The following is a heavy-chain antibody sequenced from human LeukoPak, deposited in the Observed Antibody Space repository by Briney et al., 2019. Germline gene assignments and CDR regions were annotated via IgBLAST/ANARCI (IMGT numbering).Heavy chain of an antibody. CDR2: ISWNSGSI. V-gene: IGHV3-9*01. Sequence: GGSLRLSCAASGFTFDDYAMHWVRQAPGKGLEWVSGISWNSGSIGYADSVKGRFTISRDNAKNSLYLQMNSLRAEDTALYYCAKEGNRPGFDYWGQGTLVTVSS. CDR3: AKEGNRPGFDY. CDR1: GFTFDDYA. J-gene: IGHJ4*02.